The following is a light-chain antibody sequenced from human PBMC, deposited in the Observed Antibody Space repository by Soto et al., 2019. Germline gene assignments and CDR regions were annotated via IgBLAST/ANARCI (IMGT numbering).Light chain of an antibody. Sequence: QSALTQPASVSGSPGQSITISCTGTSSDVGGYNYVSWYQVHPGKAPKLLIYGVSNRPSGVSNRFSGSKSGNAASLTISGLQAEXXXXYYCYSYSAYTTLWVFGGGTKLTVL. J-gene: IGLJ3*02. CDR2: GVS. CDR3: YSYSAYTTLWV. CDR1: SSDVGGYNY. V-gene: IGLV2-14*01.